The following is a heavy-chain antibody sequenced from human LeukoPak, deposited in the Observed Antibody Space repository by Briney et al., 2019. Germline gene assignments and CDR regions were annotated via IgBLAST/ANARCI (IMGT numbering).Heavy chain of an antibody. D-gene: IGHD3-22*01. CDR1: GGSFSGYY. CDR3: AREGNYDSSGPDAFDI. V-gene: IGHV4-31*11. Sequence: PSETLSLTCAVYGGSFSGYYWSWIRQHPGNGLEWIGYIYYSGSTYYNPSLKSRVTISVDTSKNQFSLKLSSVTAADTAVYYCAREGNYDSSGPDAFDIWGQGTMVTVSS. J-gene: IGHJ3*02. CDR2: IYYSGST.